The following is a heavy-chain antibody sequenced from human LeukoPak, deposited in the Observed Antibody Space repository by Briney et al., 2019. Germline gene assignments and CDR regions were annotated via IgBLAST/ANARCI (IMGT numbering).Heavy chain of an antibody. Sequence: SVKVSCRSSGGSLNNYAISWVRQAPGQGFEWMGGIVPMFATTDYAQKFQGRVTVTADLSTLTIYMDLSSLRIEDTAVYYCARGPLITMIVVGARNWFDPWGQGTLVTVSS. CDR2: IVPMFATT. J-gene: IGHJ5*02. CDR1: GGSLNNYA. CDR3: ARGPLITMIVVGARNWFDP. V-gene: IGHV1-69*01. D-gene: IGHD3-22*01.